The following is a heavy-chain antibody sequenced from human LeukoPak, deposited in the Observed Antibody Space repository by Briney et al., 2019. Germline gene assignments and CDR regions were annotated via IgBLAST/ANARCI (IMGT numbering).Heavy chain of an antibody. D-gene: IGHD3-22*01. CDR3: ARHSYDSRDCPDY. CDR2: IYPGDSDT. CDR1: GYSFTSYW. J-gene: IGHJ4*02. V-gene: IGHV5-51*01. Sequence: GESLKISCRGSGYSFTSYWIGWVRQMPGKGLEWMGIIYPGDSDTRYSPSFQGQVTISADKSISTAYLQWSSLKASDTAMYYCARHSYDSRDCPDYWGQGTLVTVSS.